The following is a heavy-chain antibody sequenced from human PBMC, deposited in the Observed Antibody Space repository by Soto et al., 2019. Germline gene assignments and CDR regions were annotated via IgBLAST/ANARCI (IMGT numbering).Heavy chain of an antibody. CDR2: ISAYNGNT. CDR1: GYSFTSYG. J-gene: IGHJ5*02. CDR3: AREMGSSYGHGWFDP. V-gene: IGHV1-18*01. Sequence: ASVKISCNASGYSFTSYGISWLRQAPGQGLEWMGWISAYNGNTNYAQTLQNRLTMTTDTSTSTAYKEQRSLISDDTTVYYCAREMGSSYGHGWFDPWGQGTLVTVSS. D-gene: IGHD5-18*01.